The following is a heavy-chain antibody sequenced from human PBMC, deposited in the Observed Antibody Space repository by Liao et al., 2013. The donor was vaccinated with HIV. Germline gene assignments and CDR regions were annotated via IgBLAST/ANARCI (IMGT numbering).Heavy chain of an antibody. CDR1: GGSFSGYY. Sequence: QVQLQQWGAGLLKPSETLSLTCAVYGGSFSGYYWSWIRQPPGKGLEWIGSIYYSGSTYYNPSLKSRVTISVDTSKNQFSLKLSSVTAADTAVYYCARHPDYGDYGWFDPWGQGTLVTVSS. V-gene: IGHV4-34*01. J-gene: IGHJ5*02. CDR3: ARHPDYGDYGWFDP. D-gene: IGHD4-17*01. CDR2: IYYSGST.